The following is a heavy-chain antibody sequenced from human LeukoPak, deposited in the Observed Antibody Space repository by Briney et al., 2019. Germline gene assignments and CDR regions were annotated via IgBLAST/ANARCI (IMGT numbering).Heavy chain of an antibody. D-gene: IGHD6-19*01. V-gene: IGHV3-23*01. Sequence: PGGSLRLSCAASGFTFSSYGMSWVRQAPGKGLEWVSSISGSGGNTYYADSVKGRFTISRDNSKNTLYLQMNSLRAEDTAVYYCAKMIPVAGTGYWGQGTLVTVSS. J-gene: IGHJ4*02. CDR1: GFTFSSYG. CDR3: AKMIPVAGTGY. CDR2: ISGSGGNT.